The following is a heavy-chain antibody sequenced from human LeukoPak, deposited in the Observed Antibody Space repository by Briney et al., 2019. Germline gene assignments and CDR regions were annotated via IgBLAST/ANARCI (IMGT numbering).Heavy chain of an antibody. D-gene: IGHD3-22*01. Sequence: SETLSLTCTVSGGSIISRSYYWGWIRQPPGKGLEWIGSIYYSGSTYYNPSLKSRVPISVDTSKNQFSLKLSSVTAADTAVYYCARLDYSDIYFDYWGQGALVTVSS. V-gene: IGHV4-39*01. CDR3: ARLDYSDIYFDY. CDR1: GGSIISRSYY. CDR2: IYYSGST. J-gene: IGHJ4*02.